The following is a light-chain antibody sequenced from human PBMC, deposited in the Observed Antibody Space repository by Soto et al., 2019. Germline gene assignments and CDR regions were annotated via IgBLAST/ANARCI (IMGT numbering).Light chain of an antibody. V-gene: IGKV3-11*01. CDR1: QSVSSY. J-gene: IGKJ4*01. CDR3: QQRSNWPLT. Sequence: PGERATLSFRASQSVSSYLAWYQHKPGQAPRLLIYDASNRATGIPARFSGSGSGTDFTLTISSLEPEDFAVYYCQQRSNWPLTFGGGTKVEI. CDR2: DAS.